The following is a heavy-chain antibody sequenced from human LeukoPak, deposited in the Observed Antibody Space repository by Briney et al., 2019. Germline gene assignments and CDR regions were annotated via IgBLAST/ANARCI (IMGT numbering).Heavy chain of an antibody. D-gene: IGHD6-19*01. CDR3: ARRGSGWYGLNY. CDR2: IIPIFGTA. J-gene: IGHJ4*02. V-gene: IGHV1-69*05. CDR1: GGTFSSYA. Sequence: ASVKVSCKASGGTFSSYAISWVRQAPGQGLEWMGRIIPIFGTANYAQKLQGRVTITTDESTSTAYMELSSLRSEDTAVYYCARRGSGWYGLNYWGQGTLVTVSS.